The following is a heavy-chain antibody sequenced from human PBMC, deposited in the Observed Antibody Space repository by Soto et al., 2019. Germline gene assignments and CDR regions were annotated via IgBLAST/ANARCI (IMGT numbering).Heavy chain of an antibody. CDR2: ISSSSSYI. CDR3: ARFPDFWSGYYSGYYYYYGMDV. CDR1: GFTFSSYS. D-gene: IGHD3-3*01. Sequence: RLSCAASGFTFSSYSMNWVRQAPGKGLEWVSSISSSSSYIYYADSVKGRFTISRDNAKNSLYLQMNSLRAEDTAVYYCARFPDFWSGYYSGYYYYYGMDVWGQGTTVTVSS. J-gene: IGHJ6*02. V-gene: IGHV3-21*01.